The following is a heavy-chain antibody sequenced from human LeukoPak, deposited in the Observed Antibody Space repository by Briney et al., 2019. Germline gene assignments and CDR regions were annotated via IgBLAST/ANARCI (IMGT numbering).Heavy chain of an antibody. Sequence: SETLSLTCTVSGVSISGVGYYWGWIRQPPGKGLEWIGSISYGGSTYYNPSLKSRVFIYVDMSKNQVSLKLSSVTAADTALYYCAGYYYDSSGYFGCGQRTLVTVSS. D-gene: IGHD3-22*01. CDR2: ISYGGST. V-gene: IGHV4-39*01. CDR3: AGYYYDSSGYFG. CDR1: GVSISGVGYY. J-gene: IGHJ4*02.